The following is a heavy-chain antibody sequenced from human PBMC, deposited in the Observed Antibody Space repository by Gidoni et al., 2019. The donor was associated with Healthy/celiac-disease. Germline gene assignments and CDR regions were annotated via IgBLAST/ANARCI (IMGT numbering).Heavy chain of an antibody. CDR1: GFTFSSYS. J-gene: IGHJ6*02. CDR3: AREGPVGATSFYGMDV. CDR2: ISSSSSYI. Sequence: EVQLVESGGGLVKPGGSLRLSCAASGFTFSSYSMNWVRQAPGKGLEWVSSISSSSSYIYYADSVKGRFTISRDNAKNSLYLQMNSLRAEDTAVYYCAREGPVGATSFYGMDVWGQGTTVTVSS. D-gene: IGHD1-26*01. V-gene: IGHV3-21*01.